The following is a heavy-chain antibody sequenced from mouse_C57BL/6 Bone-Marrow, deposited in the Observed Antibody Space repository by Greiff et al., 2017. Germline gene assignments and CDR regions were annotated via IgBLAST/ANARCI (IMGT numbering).Heavy chain of an antibody. D-gene: IGHD2-4*01. V-gene: IGHV8-8*01. CDR3: ARIARDYDDYFDY. Sequence: QVTLKVSGPGILQPSQTLSLTCSFSGFSLSTFGMGVGWIRQPSGKGLEWLAHIWWDDDKYYNPALKRRLTISKATSKNQVFLKIANVDTADTSTYYCARIARDYDDYFDYWGQGTTLTVSS. J-gene: IGHJ2*01. CDR2: IWWDDDK. CDR1: GFSLSTFGMG.